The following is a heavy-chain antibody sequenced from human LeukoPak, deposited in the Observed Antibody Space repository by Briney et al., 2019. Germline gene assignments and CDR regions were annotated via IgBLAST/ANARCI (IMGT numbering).Heavy chain of an antibody. CDR2: INHSGST. V-gene: IGHV4-34*01. CDR1: GGSFSGYY. D-gene: IGHD1-26*01. CDR3: AREGSYSGSYYDY. J-gene: IGHJ4*02. Sequence: SETLFLTCAVYGGSFSGYYWSWIRQPPGKGLEWIGEINHSGSTNYNPSLKSRVTISVDTSKNQFSLKLSSVTAAGTAVYYCAREGSYSGSYYDYWGQGTLVTVSS.